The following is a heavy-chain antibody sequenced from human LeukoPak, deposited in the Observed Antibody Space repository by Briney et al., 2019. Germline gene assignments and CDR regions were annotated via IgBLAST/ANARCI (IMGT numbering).Heavy chain of an antibody. CDR2: INPSGDFR. V-gene: IGHV1-46*01. CDR1: GYTFGTHW. D-gene: IGHD3-16*01. Sequence: GASVKVSCKASGYTFGTHWMHWVRQAPGQGLEWMGIINPSGDFRSYAQKFKGRVTVTRDMSTRTVCMELSDLRPDNTAVYYCARDFSGEWEQVTGWWLDPWGQGTLVIVSS. CDR3: ARDFSGEWEQVTGWWLDP. J-gene: IGHJ5*02.